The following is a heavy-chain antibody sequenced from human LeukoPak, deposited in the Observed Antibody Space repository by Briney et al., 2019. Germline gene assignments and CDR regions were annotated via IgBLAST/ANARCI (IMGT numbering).Heavy chain of an antibody. J-gene: IGHJ4*02. D-gene: IGHD3-10*01. V-gene: IGHV3-23*01. CDR3: AKGRTYYYGSGSYLFDY. CDR2: ISGSGGST. Sequence: GGSLRLSCAASGFTFSSYAMSWVRQAPGKGLEWVSAISGSGGSTYYADSVKGRFTISRDNSKNTLYLQMNSLRAEDTAVYYCAKGRTYYYGSGSYLFDYWGQGTLVTVSS. CDR1: GFTFSSYA.